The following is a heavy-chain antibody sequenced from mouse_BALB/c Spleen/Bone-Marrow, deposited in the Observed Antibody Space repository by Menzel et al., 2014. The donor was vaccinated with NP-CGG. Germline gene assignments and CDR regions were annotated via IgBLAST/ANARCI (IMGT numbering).Heavy chain of an antibody. CDR1: GFTFSSFG. J-gene: IGHJ4*01. D-gene: IGHD2-3*01. Sequence: EVQVVESGGGLVQPGGSRKLSCAASGFTFSSFGMHWVRQAPEKGLEWVAYISTGNSTIYYADTVKGRFTISRDNPKNTLFLQMTSLRSEDTAMYYCARSDGAMDYWGQGTSVTVSS. CDR2: ISTGNSTI. V-gene: IGHV5-17*02. CDR3: ARSDGAMDY.